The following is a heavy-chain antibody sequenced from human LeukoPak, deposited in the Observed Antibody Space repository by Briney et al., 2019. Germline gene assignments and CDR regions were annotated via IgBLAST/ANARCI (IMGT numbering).Heavy chain of an antibody. V-gene: IGHV3-23*01. Sequence: GGSLRLSCATSGFNFGDYDRTWRRQAPGKRLEWVASISASGVTTNYADSVRGRFTISRDNSNKVAYLRMNSLSAEDTAVYYCARSINYSNYLLDYWGQGTRVTVSS. CDR2: ISASGVTT. CDR1: GFNFGDYD. CDR3: ARSINYSNYLLDY. D-gene: IGHD4-11*01. J-gene: IGHJ4*02.